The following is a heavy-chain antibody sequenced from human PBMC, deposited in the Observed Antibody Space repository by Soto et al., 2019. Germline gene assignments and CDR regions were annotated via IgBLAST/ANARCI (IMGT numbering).Heavy chain of an antibody. D-gene: IGHD3-10*01. CDR2: IYYSGST. CDR3: ARHRVCSGSGSRYGCWFDP. CDR1: GGSISSSSYY. J-gene: IGHJ5*02. V-gene: IGHV4-39*01. Sequence: PSETLSLTCTVSGGSISSSSYYWGWIRQPPGKGLEWIGSIYYSGSTYYNPSLKSRVTISVDTSKNQFSLKLSSVTAADTAVYYCARHRVCSGSGSRYGCWFDPWGQGTLVTVSS.